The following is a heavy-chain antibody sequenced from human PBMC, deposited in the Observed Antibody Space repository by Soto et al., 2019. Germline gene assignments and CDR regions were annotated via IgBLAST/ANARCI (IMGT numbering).Heavy chain of an antibody. CDR1: GGSISSGGYY. V-gene: IGHV4-31*03. CDR3: ARGDSSGYYYPLEAFDI. Sequence: QVQLQESGPGLVKPSQTLSLTCTVSGGSISSGGYYWSWIRQHPGKGLEWIGYIYYSGSTYYNPSLKSRVTISVDTSKNQFSLKLSSVTAADTAVYYCARGDSSGYYYPLEAFDIWGQGTMVTVSS. J-gene: IGHJ3*02. CDR2: IYYSGST. D-gene: IGHD3-22*01.